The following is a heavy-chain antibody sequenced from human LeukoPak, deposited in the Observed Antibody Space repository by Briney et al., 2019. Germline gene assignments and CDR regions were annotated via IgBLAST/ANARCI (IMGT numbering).Heavy chain of an antibody. CDR2: ISGNGGVI. V-gene: IGHV3-11*04. J-gene: IGHJ3*02. CDR3: AKIWFGEFPPGYDYVWGSYRLAIDAFDI. Sequence: KPGGSLRLSCAASGFTFSDNYMTWVRQAPGKGLEWLSYISGNGGVIQYADSVKGRFTISRDNSKNTLYLQMNSLRAEDTAVYYCAKIWFGEFPPGYDYVWGSYRLAIDAFDIWGQGTMVTVSS. D-gene: IGHD3-16*02. CDR1: GFTFSDNY.